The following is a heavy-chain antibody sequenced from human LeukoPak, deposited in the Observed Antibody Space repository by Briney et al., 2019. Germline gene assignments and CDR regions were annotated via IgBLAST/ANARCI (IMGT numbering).Heavy chain of an antibody. CDR1: GITFSSYG. CDR2: IRYNGSDK. J-gene: IGHJ3*02. CDR3: AKDRRFNDAFDI. V-gene: IGHV3-30*02. Sequence: GGSLRLSCAASGITFSSYGMNWVRQAPGKGLDWVAFIRYNGSDKYYADSVKGRFTISRDNSKNTLYLQINSLRAEDTAVYYCAKDRRFNDAFDIWGQGTMVTVSS.